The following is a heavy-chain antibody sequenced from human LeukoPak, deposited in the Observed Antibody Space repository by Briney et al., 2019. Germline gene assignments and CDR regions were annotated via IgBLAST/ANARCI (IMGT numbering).Heavy chain of an antibody. J-gene: IGHJ4*02. D-gene: IGHD4-17*01. CDR3: ARDPWAVTSYFDH. CDR1: GFTFSSYA. Sequence: PGGSLRLSCAASGFTFSSYAMSWVRQAPGKGLEWVSAISGSGGSTYYADSVKGRFTISRDNSKNTLYLQMNSLRAEDTAVYYCARDPWAVTSYFDHWGQGSLVTVSS. V-gene: IGHV3-23*01. CDR2: ISGSGGST.